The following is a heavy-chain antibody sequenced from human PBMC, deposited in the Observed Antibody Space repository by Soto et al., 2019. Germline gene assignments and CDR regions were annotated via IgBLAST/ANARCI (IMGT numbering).Heavy chain of an antibody. CDR2: IYPGDSDS. CDR3: ARSRVSTPRLEDPFDI. Sequence: PGESLKISCNGSGYSVPTYWLAWVRQTPGRGLEYMGIIYPGDSDSRYSPAFQGQVTISADKSINTAYLQWTSLKASDTAIYYCARSRVSTPRLEDPFDIWGQGTMVTVSS. V-gene: IGHV5-51*01. CDR1: GYSVPTYW. J-gene: IGHJ3*02. D-gene: IGHD5-12*01.